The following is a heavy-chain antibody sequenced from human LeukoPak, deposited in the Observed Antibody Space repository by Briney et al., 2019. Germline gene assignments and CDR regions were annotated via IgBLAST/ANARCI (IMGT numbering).Heavy chain of an antibody. V-gene: IGHV3-21*04. CDR3: ARDTYYFASGTFDY. CDR2: ISSYSNYM. Sequence: GGSLRLSCAASGFTFSSYTMNWVRQAPGKGLEWVSSISSYSNYMYYADSVKGRFTISRDNAKNSLYLQMNSLRAEDTAVYYCARDTYYFASGTFDYWGQGTLVTVSS. CDR1: GFTFSSYT. J-gene: IGHJ4*02. D-gene: IGHD3-10*01.